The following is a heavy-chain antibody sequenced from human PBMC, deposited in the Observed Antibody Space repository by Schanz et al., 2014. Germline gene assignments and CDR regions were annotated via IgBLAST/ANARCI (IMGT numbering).Heavy chain of an antibody. V-gene: IGHV4-59*01. D-gene: IGHD2-2*01. CDR2: IYYSGDT. J-gene: IGHJ6*03. CDR3: ARQGIGYQHGRYYYYMDV. CDR1: GGSISSYY. Sequence: LQLQESGPGLVKPSETLSLTCTVSGGSISSYYWSWIRQPPGKGLEWIGYIYYSGDTNYNPSLKSRVTISVDTSKNQFSLNLISVTAADTAVYYCARQGIGYQHGRYYYYMDVWGRGTTVTVSS.